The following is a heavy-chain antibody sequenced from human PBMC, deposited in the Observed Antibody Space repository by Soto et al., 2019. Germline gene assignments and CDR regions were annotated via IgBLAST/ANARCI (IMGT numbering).Heavy chain of an antibody. Sequence: GGSLRLSCAASGFTFSSYSMNWVRQVPGKGLEWVSSISSSSSYIYYADSVKGRFTISRDNAKNSLYLQMNSLRAEDTAVYYCARDGPGARPGEDYWGQGTLVTFSS. D-gene: IGHD1-26*01. V-gene: IGHV3-21*01. CDR2: ISSSSSYI. J-gene: IGHJ4*02. CDR3: ARDGPGARPGEDY. CDR1: GFTFSSYS.